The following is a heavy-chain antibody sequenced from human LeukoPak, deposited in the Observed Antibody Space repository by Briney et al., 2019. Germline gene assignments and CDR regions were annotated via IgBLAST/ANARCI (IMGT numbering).Heavy chain of an antibody. J-gene: IGHJ5*02. V-gene: IGHV3-21*01. CDR3: ARDRTVQWELRSVNWFDP. Sequence: PGGSLRLSCAASGFTFSSYSMNWVRQAPGKGLEWVSSISSSSSYIYYADSVKGRFTISRDNAKNSLYLQMNSLRAEDTAVYYCARDRTVQWELRSVNWFDPWGQGALVTVSS. CDR1: GFTFSSYS. CDR2: ISSSSSYI. D-gene: IGHD1-26*01.